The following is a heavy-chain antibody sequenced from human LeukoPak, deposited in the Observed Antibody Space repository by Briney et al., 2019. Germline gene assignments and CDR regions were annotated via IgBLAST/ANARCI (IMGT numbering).Heavy chain of an antibody. CDR2: ISWDGGST. D-gene: IGHD6-13*01. CDR1: GFIFDDYT. J-gene: IGHJ6*03. V-gene: IGHV3-43*01. CDR3: AKDAAAASYMDV. Sequence: GGSLRLSCAASGFIFDDYTMHWVRQAPGKGLEWVSLISWDGGSTYYADSVKGRFTISRDNSKNSLYLQMNSLRTEDTALYYCAKDAAAASYMDVWGKGTTVTVSS.